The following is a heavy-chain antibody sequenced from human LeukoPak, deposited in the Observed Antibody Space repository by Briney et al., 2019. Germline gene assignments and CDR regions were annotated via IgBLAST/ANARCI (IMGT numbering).Heavy chain of an antibody. Sequence: QTGRSLRLSCAASGFTFTSYAMHWVRQAPGNELEWVALISFDGSKKFYADSVEGRFTISRDDSENTVYLQMNSLRVEDTAEYYCVRDFSLHSSSLRGWFDHWGQGTLVTVSS. CDR1: GFTFTSYA. J-gene: IGHJ5*02. D-gene: IGHD6-13*01. V-gene: IGHV3-30-3*01. CDR2: ISFDGSKK. CDR3: VRDFSLHSSSLRGWFDH.